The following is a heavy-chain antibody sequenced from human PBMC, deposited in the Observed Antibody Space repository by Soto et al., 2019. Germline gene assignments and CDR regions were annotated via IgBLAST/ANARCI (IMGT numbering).Heavy chain of an antibody. Sequence: EVQLVESGGGLVQPGGSLRLSCAASGFTFSSYSMNWVRQAPGKGLEWVSYISSSSSTIYYADSVKGPFTISRDNAKNSLYVQMNSLRDEDTAVYYCARDGRQGCYGMDVWCQGSTVTVSS. CDR3: ARDGRQGCYGMDV. V-gene: IGHV3-48*02. D-gene: IGHD1-1*01. CDR1: GFTFSSYS. J-gene: IGHJ6*02. CDR2: ISSSSSTI.